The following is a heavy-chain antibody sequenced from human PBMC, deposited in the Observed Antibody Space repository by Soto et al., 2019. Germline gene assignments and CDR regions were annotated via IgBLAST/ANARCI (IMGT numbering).Heavy chain of an antibody. D-gene: IGHD3-10*01. CDR2: VYPISGDT. Sequence: QIQLVQSGAEVKKPGASVKVSCRASGYTFTGYYLHWVRQAPGQGLEWMGWVYPISGDTNYAQQFQDRVIMTRDRSITTVHMELSRLRSDDTAVYYCAREEGFRITMDRGRWFDPWGQGTLVTVSS. J-gene: IGHJ5*02. V-gene: IGHV1-2*02. CDR1: GYTFTGYY. CDR3: AREEGFRITMDRGRWFDP.